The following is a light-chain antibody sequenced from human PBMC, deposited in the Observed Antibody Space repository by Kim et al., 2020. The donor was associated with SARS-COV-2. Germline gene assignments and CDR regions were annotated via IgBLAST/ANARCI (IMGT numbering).Light chain of an antibody. Sequence: GQKVTISCSGSSSNRGNHDVSWYQQLPGTAPKLLIYDNNKRPSGIPDRFSGSKSGTSATLGITGLQTGDEADYYCGTWDSSLSAVVFGGGTQLTVL. J-gene: IGLJ2*01. CDR3: GTWDSSLSAVV. CDR1: SSNRGNHD. CDR2: DNN. V-gene: IGLV1-51*01.